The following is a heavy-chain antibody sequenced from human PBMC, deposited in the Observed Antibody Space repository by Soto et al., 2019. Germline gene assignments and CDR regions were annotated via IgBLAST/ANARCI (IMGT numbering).Heavy chain of an antibody. CDR2: IYPGDSDA. CDR3: ARQSDYNILTGYWYYFDY. V-gene: IGHV5-51*01. D-gene: IGHD3-9*01. CDR1: GYSFSSYW. J-gene: IGHJ4*01. Sequence: GEALKISCKASGYSFSSYWIAWVRQMPGKGLEGMGIIYPGDSDARYSPSCEGQFTISVDTSINTAFLQWSYLKASDSAMYFCARQSDYNILTGYWYYFDYWGHGTLVTVSS.